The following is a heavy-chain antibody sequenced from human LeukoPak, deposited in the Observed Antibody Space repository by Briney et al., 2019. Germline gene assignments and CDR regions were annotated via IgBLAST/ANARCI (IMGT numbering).Heavy chain of an antibody. Sequence: PGGSLRLSCEGSGFTFSNYWMGWVRQAPGKGLQWVANIKQDGSEKYYVDSVKGRFTISRDNAKNSLYLQMNSLRAEDTAVHYCARRYYGSGSYSEGAYLYYFDYWGQGTLVTVSS. CDR1: GFTFSNYW. CDR2: IKQDGSEK. J-gene: IGHJ4*02. CDR3: ARRYYGSGSYSEGAYLYYFDY. V-gene: IGHV3-7*01. D-gene: IGHD3-10*01.